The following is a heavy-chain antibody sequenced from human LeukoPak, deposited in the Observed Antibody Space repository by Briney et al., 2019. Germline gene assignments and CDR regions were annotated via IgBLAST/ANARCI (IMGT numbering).Heavy chain of an antibody. CDR3: AKGAYSYGLDY. CDR1: GFTFSSYG. D-gene: IGHD5-18*01. V-gene: IGHV3-30*18. Sequence: GRSLRLSCAASGFTFSSYGMHWVRQAPGKGLEWVAVISYDGSNKYYADSVKGRFTISRDNSKNTLYLQINSLRAEDTAVYYCAKGAYSYGLDYWGQGTLVTVSS. J-gene: IGHJ4*02. CDR2: ISYDGSNK.